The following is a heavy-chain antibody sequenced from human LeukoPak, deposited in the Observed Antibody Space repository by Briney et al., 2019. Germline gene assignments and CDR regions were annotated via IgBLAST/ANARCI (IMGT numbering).Heavy chain of an antibody. D-gene: IGHD2-15*01. CDR1: GFTFSNAW. Sequence: GGSLRLSCTASGFTFSNAWMSWVRQAPGKGLEWVSGINWNGGITGYADSVKGRFTISRDNAKNSLYLQMNSLRAEDTALYYCARDFVGYCSGGSCYHLAFDIWGQGTMVTVSS. V-gene: IGHV3-20*04. CDR3: ARDFVGYCSGGSCYHLAFDI. J-gene: IGHJ3*02. CDR2: INWNGGIT.